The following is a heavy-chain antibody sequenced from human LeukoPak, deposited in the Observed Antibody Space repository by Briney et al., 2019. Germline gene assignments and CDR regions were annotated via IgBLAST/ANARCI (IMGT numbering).Heavy chain of an antibody. Sequence: GSSVKVSCKASGGTFSSYAISWVRQAPGQGLEWMGRIIPILGIANYAQKFQGRVTITADKSTSTAYMELSSLRSEDTAVYYCAQLYSYGYVFDYWGQGTLVTVSS. J-gene: IGHJ4*02. D-gene: IGHD5-18*01. CDR3: AQLYSYGYVFDY. CDR2: IIPILGIA. V-gene: IGHV1-69*04. CDR1: GGTFSSYA.